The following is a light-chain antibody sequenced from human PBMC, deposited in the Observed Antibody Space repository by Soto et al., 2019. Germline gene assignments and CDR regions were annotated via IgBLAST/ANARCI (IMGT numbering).Light chain of an antibody. Sequence: QSVLTQPASVSGAPGQRVTISCTGTNSNIGAGLEVHWYQQLPRAAPKLLIYGNNIRPSGVPDRFSASRSGTSASLAITGLQPEDEADYFCQSLDTGLRGSKIFGGGTKLTVL. V-gene: IGLV1-40*01. CDR1: NSNIGAGLE. CDR2: GNN. J-gene: IGLJ2*01. CDR3: QSLDTGLRGSKI.